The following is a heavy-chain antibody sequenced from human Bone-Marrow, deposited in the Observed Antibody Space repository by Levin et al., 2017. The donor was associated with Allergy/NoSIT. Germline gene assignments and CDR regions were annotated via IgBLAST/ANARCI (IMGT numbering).Heavy chain of an antibody. CDR1: GYTFTVYS. D-gene: IGHD1-20*01. CDR3: ARSLKTHCITGSCFGLDP. Sequence: ASVKVSCRASGYTFTVYSLHWVRQAPGQGLEWMGRIHPTSGGTNYAQRFEGRVSMTTDTSISTGYMELNNLTSDDTAFYYCARSLKTHCITGSCFGLDPWGQGTLVTVSS. J-gene: IGHJ5*02. CDR2: IHPTSGGT. V-gene: IGHV1-2*06.